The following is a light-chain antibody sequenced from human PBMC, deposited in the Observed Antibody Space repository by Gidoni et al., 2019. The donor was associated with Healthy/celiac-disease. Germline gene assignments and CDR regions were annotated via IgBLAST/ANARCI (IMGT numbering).Light chain of an antibody. CDR3: QQYNSYPLT. CDR2: DAP. CDR1: QSISSW. V-gene: IGKV1-5*01. J-gene: IGKJ4*01. Sequence: DIQMTQSPSTLSASVGDRVTITCPASQSISSWLAWYQQKPGKAPKLLIYDAPSLESGVPSRFSGSGSGTEFTLTISSLQPDDFATYYCQQYNSYPLTFGGGTKVEIK.